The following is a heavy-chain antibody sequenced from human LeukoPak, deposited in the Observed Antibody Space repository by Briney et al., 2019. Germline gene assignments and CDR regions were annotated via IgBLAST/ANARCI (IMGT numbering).Heavy chain of an antibody. CDR2: IYYSGST. J-gene: IGHJ3*02. D-gene: IGHD2-2*01. CDR1: GGSISSSSYY. CDR3: ARRNEGCSSTSCPLRDASDI. V-gene: IGHV4-39*01. Sequence: SETLSLTCTVSGGSISSSSYYWGWIRQPPGKGLEWIGSIYYSGSTYYNPSLKSRVTISVDTSKNQFSLKLSSVTAADTAVYYCARRNEGCSSTSCPLRDASDIWGQGTMVTVSS.